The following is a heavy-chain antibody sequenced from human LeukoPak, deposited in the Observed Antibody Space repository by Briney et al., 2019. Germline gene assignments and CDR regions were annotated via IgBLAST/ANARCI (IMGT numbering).Heavy chain of an antibody. V-gene: IGHV4-38-2*01. Sequence: SETLSLTCAVSGYSISSGYYWGWIRQPPGKGLGWIGSIYLSGRTNYNPPLNNRVTISVDTSKSHFSLKLSSVTAADTAVYYCARGSPVSDYWGQGTLVTVSS. CDR2: IYLSGRT. CDR3: ARGSPVSDY. CDR1: GYSISSGYY. J-gene: IGHJ4*02.